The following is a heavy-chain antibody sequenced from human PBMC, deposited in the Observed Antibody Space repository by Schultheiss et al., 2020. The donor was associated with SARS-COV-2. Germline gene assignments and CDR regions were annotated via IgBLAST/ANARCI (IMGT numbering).Heavy chain of an antibody. D-gene: IGHD3-16*02. V-gene: IGHV3-33*01. Sequence: GGSLRLSCAASGFTFSSYGMHWVRQAPGKGLEWVAVIWYDRSNKYYADSVKGRFTISRDNSKNTLYLQMNSLRAEDTAVYYCARTHYDYVWGSYRYIDYWGQGTLVTVSS. CDR2: IWYDRSNK. J-gene: IGHJ4*02. CDR1: GFTFSSYG. CDR3: ARTHYDYVWGSYRYIDY.